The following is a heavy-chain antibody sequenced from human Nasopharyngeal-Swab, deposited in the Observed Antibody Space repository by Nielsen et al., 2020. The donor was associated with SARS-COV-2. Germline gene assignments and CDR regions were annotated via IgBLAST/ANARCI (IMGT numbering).Heavy chain of an antibody. CDR3: ARERGGDGYRYFDD. Sequence: SETLSLTCSVSGVSVTSGDVFWSWVLQPAGKALQYIGRIFGRGNRPDFNPSLKSRGTIPIDPSKNQFSLNLTSVTAADTAFYYCARERGGDGYRYFDDWGQGALVIVSS. CDR1: GVSVTSGDVF. CDR2: IFGRGNRP. J-gene: IGHJ4*02. D-gene: IGHD2-21*02. V-gene: IGHV4-61*10.